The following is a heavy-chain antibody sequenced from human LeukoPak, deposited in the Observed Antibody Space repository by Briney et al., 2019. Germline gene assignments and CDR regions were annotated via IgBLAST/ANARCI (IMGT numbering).Heavy chain of an antibody. CDR1: GFSLSTSGMC. V-gene: IGHV2-70*11. J-gene: IGHJ4*02. Sequence: SGPALVKPTQTLTLTCTFSGFSLSTSGMCVSWIRQPPGKALEWLARIDWDDDKYYSTSLKTRLTISKDTSKNQVVLTMTNMDPVDTATYYCARVQDASRHPEFDYWGQGTLVTVSS. CDR3: ARVQDASRHPEFDY. D-gene: IGHD2-15*01. CDR2: IDWDDDK.